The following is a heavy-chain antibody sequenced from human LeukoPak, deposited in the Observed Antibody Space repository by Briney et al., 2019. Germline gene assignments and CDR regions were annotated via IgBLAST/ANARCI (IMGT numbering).Heavy chain of an antibody. J-gene: IGHJ4*02. CDR1: GVSISSHC. CDR2: IRYSGGP. D-gene: IGHD3-10*01. Sequence: PSETLSLTCSVSGVSISSHCWGWVRRPPGKGLEWLGCIRYSGGPSYNPSLKSRVNISLDTSKTQFSLKLSSVTAADTAVYYCARVRGLGVVSPYFDYWGQGTLVTVSS. CDR3: ARVRGLGVVSPYFDY. V-gene: IGHV4-59*08.